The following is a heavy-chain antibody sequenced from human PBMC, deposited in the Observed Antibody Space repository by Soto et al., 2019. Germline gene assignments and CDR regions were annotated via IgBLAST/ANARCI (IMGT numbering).Heavy chain of an antibody. CDR2: FDPEDGET. J-gene: IGHJ3*02. Sequence: QVQLVQSGAEVKKPGASVKVSCKVSGYTLTELSMHWVRQAPGKGLEWMGGFDPEDGETIYAQKFQGRVTMTEDTSTDTAYMELSSLRSEDTAVYYCAPDNRDFWSGWTLGAFDIWGQGTMVTVSS. D-gene: IGHD3-3*01. CDR1: GYTLTELS. CDR3: APDNRDFWSGWTLGAFDI. V-gene: IGHV1-24*01.